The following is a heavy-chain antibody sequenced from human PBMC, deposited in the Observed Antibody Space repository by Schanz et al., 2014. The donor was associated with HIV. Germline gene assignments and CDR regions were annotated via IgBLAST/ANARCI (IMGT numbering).Heavy chain of an antibody. V-gene: IGHV3-33*08. J-gene: IGHJ4*02. CDR3: ARDRPVNSYCSNGVCYPL. Sequence: QVQLVESGGGLVQPGGSLKLSCAASGFTFGDSNIHWVRQASGKGLEWVALIWYDGSNQYYADSVKGRFTISRDNSKNTLYLQMNSLRAEDTAVYYCARDRPVNSYCSNGVCYPLWGQGTLVTVSS. D-gene: IGHD2-8*01. CDR2: IWYDGSNQ. CDR1: GFTFGDSN.